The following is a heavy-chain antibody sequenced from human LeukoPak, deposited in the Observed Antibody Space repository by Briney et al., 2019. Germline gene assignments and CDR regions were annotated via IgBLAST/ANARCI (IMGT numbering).Heavy chain of an antibody. D-gene: IGHD2-2*01. V-gene: IGHV3-11*01. CDR1: GFTFSDFY. CDR2: ISRGSGSTR. CDR3: VRYAPVDH. Sequence: GGSLRLSCAASGFTFSDFYMSWFRQVPGKGLEAVAYISRGSGSTRYYTDSARGRFTISRDNGENAVYLQMNSLRTDDAAVYYCVRYAPVDHWGRGALVTVSS. J-gene: IGHJ4*02.